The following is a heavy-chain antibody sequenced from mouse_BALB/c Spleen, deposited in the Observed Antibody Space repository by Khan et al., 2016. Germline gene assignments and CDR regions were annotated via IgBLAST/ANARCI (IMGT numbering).Heavy chain of an antibody. CDR1: GFTFSDYY. CDR3: ARSTMITAWLAY. V-gene: IGHV5-4*02. J-gene: IGHJ3*01. CDR2: ISDGGSYT. D-gene: IGHD2-4*01. Sequence: EVELVESGGGLVKPGGSLKLSCAASGFTFSDYYMYWVRQTPEKRLEWVATISDGGSYTYYPDSVKGRFTTSRDNAKNNLYLQMSSLKSEDTAMXYCARSTMITAWLAYWGQGTLVTVSA.